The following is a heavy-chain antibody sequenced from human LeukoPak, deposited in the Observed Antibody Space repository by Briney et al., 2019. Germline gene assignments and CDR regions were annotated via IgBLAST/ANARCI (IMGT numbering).Heavy chain of an antibody. J-gene: IGHJ4*02. CDR3: ARVGVRGVIRTPYYFDY. CDR1: GGSISSYY. D-gene: IGHD3-10*01. Sequence: NPSETLSLACTVSGGSISSYYWSWIRQPPGKGLEWIGYIYYSGSTNYNPSLKSRVTISVDTSKNQFSLRLSSVTAADTAVYYCARVGVRGVIRTPYYFDYWGQGTLVTVSS. CDR2: IYYSGST. V-gene: IGHV4-59*01.